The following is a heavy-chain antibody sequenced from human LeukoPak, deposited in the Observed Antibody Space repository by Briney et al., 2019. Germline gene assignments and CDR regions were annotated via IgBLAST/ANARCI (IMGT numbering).Heavy chain of an antibody. CDR1: GYTFSDFS. D-gene: IGHD3-22*01. V-gene: IGHV3-21*01. Sequence: GGSLRLSCAASGYTFSDFSVNWVRQAPGKGLEWVSSISVRSNYRYYADSVRGRFTISRDDARDSLFLQMNSLRAEDTAVYFCVRLRRNNDRSGYYYYDYWGQGALVTVSS. J-gene: IGHJ4*02. CDR2: ISVRSNYR. CDR3: VRLRRNNDRSGYYYYDY.